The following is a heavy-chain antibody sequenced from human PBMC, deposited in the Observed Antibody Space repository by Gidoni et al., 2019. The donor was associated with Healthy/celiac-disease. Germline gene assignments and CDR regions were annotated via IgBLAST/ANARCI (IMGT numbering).Heavy chain of an antibody. CDR2: ISGSGGST. CDR3: AKDGRGDTMIVFNDAFDI. J-gene: IGHJ3*02. D-gene: IGHD3-22*01. CDR1: GFTFSSYD. V-gene: IGHV3-23*01. Sequence: EVQLLASGGGLVQPGGSLRLSCAASGFTFSSYDMSWVRQAPGKGLGWVSAISGSGGSTYDADSVKGRFTISRDNSKNTLYLQMNSLRAEDTAVYYCAKDGRGDTMIVFNDAFDIWGQGTMVTVSS.